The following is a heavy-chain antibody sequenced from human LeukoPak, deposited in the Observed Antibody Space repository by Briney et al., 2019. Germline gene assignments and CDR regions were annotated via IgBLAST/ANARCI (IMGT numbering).Heavy chain of an antibody. CDR2: IIPIFGTA. J-gene: IGHJ4*02. D-gene: IGHD6-19*01. CDR1: GGTFSSYA. Sequence: VKVSCQASGGTFSSYAISWVRQAPGQGLEWMGGIIPIFGTANYAQKFQGRVTITADKSTSTAYMELSSLRSEDTAVYYCARVGAGTSYFDYWGQGTLVTVSS. V-gene: IGHV1-69*06. CDR3: ARVGAGTSYFDY.